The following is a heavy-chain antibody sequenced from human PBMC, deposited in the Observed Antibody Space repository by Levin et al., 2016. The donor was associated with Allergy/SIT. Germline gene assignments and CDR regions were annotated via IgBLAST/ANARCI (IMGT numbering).Heavy chain of an antibody. V-gene: IGHV4-39*01. D-gene: IGHD2-2*01. CDR3: ARHDIVVVPAAIGY. Sequence: RQAPGKGLEWIGSVYSSGGTYYNPSLKSRVTISVDTSKNQFSLRLTSVTAADTAVYYCARHDIVVVPAAIGYWGQGTLVTVSS. J-gene: IGHJ4*02. CDR2: VYSSGGT.